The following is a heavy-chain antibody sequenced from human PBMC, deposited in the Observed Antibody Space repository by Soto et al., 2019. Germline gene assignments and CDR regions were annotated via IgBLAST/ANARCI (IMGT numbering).Heavy chain of an antibody. CDR3: ARSYYYGSGSYYQNANSTEN. D-gene: IGHD3-10*01. CDR2: IYHRGST. V-gene: IGHV4-4*02. Sequence: QVQLQESGPGLVKPSGTLSLTCAVSGGSISSSNWWSWVRQPPGKGLEWIGEIYHRGSTNYNPSLRGRVTMSVYTFKHQSSLKLSSVTGADKAVYYCARSYYYGSGSYYQNANSTENWGQGTLVTVSA. J-gene: IGHJ4*02. CDR1: GGSISSSNW.